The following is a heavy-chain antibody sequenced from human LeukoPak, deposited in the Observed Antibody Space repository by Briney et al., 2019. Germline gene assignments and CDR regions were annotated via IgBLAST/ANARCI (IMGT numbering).Heavy chain of an antibody. CDR3: ARVKVPYCSSTSCYTYGMDV. CDR1: GGSISSYY. V-gene: IGHV4-59*01. D-gene: IGHD2-2*01. J-gene: IGHJ6*02. Sequence: SETLSLTCTVSGGSISSYYWSWIRQPPGKGLEWIGYIYYSGSTNYNPSLKSRVTISVVTSKNQFSLKLSSVTAADTAVYYCARVKVPYCSSTSCYTYGMDVWGQGTTVTVSS. CDR2: IYYSGST.